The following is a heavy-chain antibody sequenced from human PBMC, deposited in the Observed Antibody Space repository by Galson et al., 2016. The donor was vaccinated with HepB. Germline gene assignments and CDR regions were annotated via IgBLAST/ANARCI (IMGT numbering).Heavy chain of an antibody. V-gene: IGHV3-23*01. CDR3: VRDHQTEIAVGQTGIVHSSPMDV. CDR1: GFTFNNYA. Sequence: SLRLSCAASGFTFNNYALSWVRQAPGRGLEWVSIIRGDATYTFLADSVKGRFTISRDNSRDTLYLQMNSLRVEETAVYYCVRDHQTEIAVGQTGIVHSSPMDVWGKGTTVTVSS. CDR2: IRGDATYT. J-gene: IGHJ6*03. D-gene: IGHD6-19*01.